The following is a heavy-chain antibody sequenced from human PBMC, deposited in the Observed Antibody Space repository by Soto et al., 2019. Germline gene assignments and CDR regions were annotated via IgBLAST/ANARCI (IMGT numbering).Heavy chain of an antibody. CDR2: ISPLNGRT. J-gene: IGHJ1*01. CDR1: GYTFTSYG. CDR3: AIDYGDRPEYFKH. D-gene: IGHD4-17*01. V-gene: IGHV1-18*04. Sequence: QVQLVQSGPDLKRPGASMKVSCKASGYTFTSYGISWVRQAPGQGLEWMAWISPLNGRTQYSQKAQGRVTLSTDTSSNTAYMEMTTLRVDDTAVYYCAIDYGDRPEYFKHWGQGTLVTVS.